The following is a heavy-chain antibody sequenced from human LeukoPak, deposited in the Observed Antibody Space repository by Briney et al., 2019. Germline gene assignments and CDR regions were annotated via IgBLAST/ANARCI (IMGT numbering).Heavy chain of an antibody. D-gene: IGHD1-1*01. CDR3: VRVAKERVGGVYYFDY. Sequence: TGGSLRLSCAASGFTFSDYDMHWVRQATGKGLEWASAIGTAGDTYYTGSVKGRFTISRENAKNSLCLQMNSLRAGDTAVYYCVRVAKERVGGVYYFDYWGQGTPVTVSS. CDR1: GFTFSDYD. V-gene: IGHV3-13*01. CDR2: IGTAGDT. J-gene: IGHJ4*02.